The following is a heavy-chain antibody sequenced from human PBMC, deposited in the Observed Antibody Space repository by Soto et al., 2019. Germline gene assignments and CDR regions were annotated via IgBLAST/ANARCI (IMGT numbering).Heavy chain of an antibody. CDR3: ARRWGAAVEY. CDR2: IDYSGST. V-gene: IGHV4-59*08. Sequence: QVQLQEPGPGLVKPSETLSLTCTVPGGSISSYYWSWIRQPPGKGLEWLGYIDYSGSTNYDPSLRSRAAVPVHTSKYHFALKLSSVTAPVTAVYYCARRWGAAVEYWGQGTLVTVSS. D-gene: IGHD1-26*01. CDR1: GGSISSYY. J-gene: IGHJ4*02.